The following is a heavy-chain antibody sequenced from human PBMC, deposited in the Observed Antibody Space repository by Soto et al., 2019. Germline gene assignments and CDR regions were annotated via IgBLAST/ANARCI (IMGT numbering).Heavy chain of an antibody. CDR3: AREGYRDYYYYYGMDV. V-gene: IGHV3-33*01. CDR2: IWYDGSNK. CDR1: GFTFSIYG. Sequence: GGSLSLSCSASGFTFSIYGMHWVRQAPGKGLEWVAVIWYDGSNKYYADSVKGRFTISRDNSKNTLYLQMNSLRAEDTAVYYCAREGYRDYYYYYGMDVWGQGTTVTVSS. J-gene: IGHJ6*02. D-gene: IGHD4-4*01.